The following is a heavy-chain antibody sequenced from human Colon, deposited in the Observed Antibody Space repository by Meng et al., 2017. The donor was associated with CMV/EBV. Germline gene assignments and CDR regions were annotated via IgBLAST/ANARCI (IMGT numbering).Heavy chain of an antibody. CDR2: ISAYTGDT. D-gene: IGHD1-26*01. CDR1: GYTFTNYG. Sequence: VQLGQSRAEVRKPGASVKVSWKASGYTFTNYGISWVRQAPGQGLEWMGWISAYTGDTYYAQKFQGRVTMTTDTSTSTAYMELRSLRSDDTAVYYCVRESQSGSYIYLQHWGQGTLVTVSS. V-gene: IGHV1-18*01. J-gene: IGHJ1*01. CDR3: VRESQSGSYIYLQH.